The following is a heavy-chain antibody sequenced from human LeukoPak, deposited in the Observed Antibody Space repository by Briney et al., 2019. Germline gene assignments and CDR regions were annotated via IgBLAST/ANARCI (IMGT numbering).Heavy chain of an antibody. J-gene: IGHJ4*02. CDR1: GYTFTGYY. V-gene: IGHV1-2*06. CDR3: ARGSVAGLDFDY. D-gene: IGHD6-19*01. CDR2: INPNSGGT. Sequence: ASVKVSRKASGYTFTGYYMHWVRQAPGQGLEWMGRINPNSGGTSYAQKFQGRVTMTRDTSISTAYMELSRLRSDDTAVYYCARGSVAGLDFDYWGQGTLVTVSS.